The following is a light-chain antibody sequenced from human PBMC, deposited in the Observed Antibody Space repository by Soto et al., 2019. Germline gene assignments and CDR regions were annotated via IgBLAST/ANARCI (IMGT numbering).Light chain of an antibody. V-gene: IGKV1-9*01. CDR1: QDISSY. CDR3: QQLNTYPLT. J-gene: IGKJ4*01. Sequence: DIQLTQSPSILSASVGDRVTITSRKSQDISSYLAWYQQKPGRAPKLLIDAVSTLQSGVPSRFSGSGSGTDFTLTISSLLPEDFATYHCQQLNTYPLTFGGGTKVEIK. CDR2: AVS.